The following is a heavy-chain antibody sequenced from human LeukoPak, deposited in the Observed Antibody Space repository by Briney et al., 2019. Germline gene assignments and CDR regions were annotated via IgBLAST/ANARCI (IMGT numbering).Heavy chain of an antibody. CDR2: IYYSGNT. CDR3: AREPYYYGSGTYSTQGDDAFDI. Sequence: PSETLSLTCTVSGDSISSTSYYWGWIRQPPGKGLEWIGSIYYSGNTYYNPSLKSRVTISVDMSKNQFSLKLSSVTAADTAVYYCAREPYYYGSGTYSTQGDDAFDIWGQGTMVTVSS. CDR1: GDSISSTSYY. V-gene: IGHV4-39*01. J-gene: IGHJ3*02. D-gene: IGHD3-10*01.